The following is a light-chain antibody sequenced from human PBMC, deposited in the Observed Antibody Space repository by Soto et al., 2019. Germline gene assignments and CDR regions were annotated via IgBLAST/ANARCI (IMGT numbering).Light chain of an antibody. V-gene: IGKV3-20*01. CDR2: GAS. J-gene: IGKJ2*01. Sequence: EIVLTQSPGTLSLSPGERATLSCRGSQSVSSSYLAWYQQKPGQAPRLLIYGASSRATGIPDRFSGSGSGTDFTLTISRLEPEDFAMYYCQQYGSSPYTFGQGTKLEIK. CDR3: QQYGSSPYT. CDR1: QSVSSSY.